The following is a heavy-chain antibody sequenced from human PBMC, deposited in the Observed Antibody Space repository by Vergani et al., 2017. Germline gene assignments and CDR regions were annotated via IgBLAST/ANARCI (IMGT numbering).Heavy chain of an antibody. CDR3: ARDLIGDDAFDI. Sequence: QLQLQESGPGLVKPSETLSLTCTVSGGSISSSDYYWGWIRQPPGKGLEWIGSIFYSGSTYYNPSLKSRVTMSVDTSKNQFSLKLSSVTAADTAVYYCARDLIGDDAFDIWGQGTMVTVSS. D-gene: IGHD3-10*01. J-gene: IGHJ3*02. CDR2: IFYSGST. CDR1: GGSISSSDYY. V-gene: IGHV4-39*07.